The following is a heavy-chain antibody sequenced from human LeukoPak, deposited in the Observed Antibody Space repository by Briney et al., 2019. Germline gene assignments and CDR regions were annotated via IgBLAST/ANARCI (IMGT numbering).Heavy chain of an antibody. J-gene: IGHJ3*02. CDR3: ARGTSDAFDI. V-gene: IGHV4-4*07. Sequence: SEALSLTCTVSGGSISGYYWSWIRQPAGEGLEWIGRIYTSGSTNYNPSLKSRVTMSVDTSKNQFSLKLSSVTAADTAVYYCARGTSDAFDIWGQGTMVTVSS. CDR2: IYTSGST. CDR1: GGSISGYY. D-gene: IGHD2-2*01.